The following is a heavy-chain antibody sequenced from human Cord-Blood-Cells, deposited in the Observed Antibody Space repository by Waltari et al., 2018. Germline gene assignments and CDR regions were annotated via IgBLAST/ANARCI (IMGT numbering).Heavy chain of an antibody. D-gene: IGHD3-3*01. V-gene: IGHV4-39*01. CDR1: VGSISSRSYS. CDR3: ARHRSRITIFGVVIMDAFDI. Sequence: QLQLQESGPGLVKPSETLSLTCTVSVGSISSRSYSWGWIRQPPGKGLEWIGSIYYSGSTYYNPSLKSRVTISVDTSKNQFSLKLSSVTAADTAVYYCARHRSRITIFGVVIMDAFDIWGQGTMVTVSS. J-gene: IGHJ3*02. CDR2: IYYSGST.